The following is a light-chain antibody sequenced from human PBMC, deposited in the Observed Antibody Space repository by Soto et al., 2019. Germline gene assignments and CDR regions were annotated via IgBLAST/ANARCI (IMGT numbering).Light chain of an antibody. V-gene: IGKV3-15*01. J-gene: IGKJ3*01. CDR3: QQYTKWPLFT. CDR2: GAS. CDR1: QSIGSN. Sequence: ETVLTQSPATFSVSPGERATLSCRASQSIGSNLAWYQQRPGQPPRLLIYGASTRATGVPARFSGSGSGTEFTLTILGLQSEDFALYYCQQYTKWPLFTFGPGTKVDIK.